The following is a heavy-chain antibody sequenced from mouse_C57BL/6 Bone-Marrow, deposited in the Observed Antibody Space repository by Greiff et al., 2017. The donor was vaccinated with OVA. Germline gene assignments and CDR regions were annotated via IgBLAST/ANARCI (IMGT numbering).Heavy chain of an antibody. CDR3: SRLRFGAY. CDR1: GYAFTNYL. CDR2: INPGSGGT. V-gene: IGHV1-54*01. Sequence: VQLQQSGAELVRPGTSVKVSCKASGYAFTNYLIEWVKQRPGQGLEWIGVINPGSGGTNYNEKFKGKATLTADKSSSTAYMQLLSLTSYDSAVYFCSRLRFGAYWGQGTLVTVSA. J-gene: IGHJ3*01.